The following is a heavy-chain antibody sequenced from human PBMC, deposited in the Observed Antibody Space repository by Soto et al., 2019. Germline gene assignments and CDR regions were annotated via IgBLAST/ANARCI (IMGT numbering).Heavy chain of an antibody. Sequence: SVKVSCKASGGTFSSYAISWVRQAPGQGLEWMGGIIPIFGTANYAQKFQGRVTITADESTSTAYMELSSLRSEDTAVYYCARDKVGVIAAAGTVIDYWGQGTLVTVSS. D-gene: IGHD6-13*01. V-gene: IGHV1-69*13. J-gene: IGHJ4*02. CDR2: IIPIFGTA. CDR3: ARDKVGVIAAAGTVIDY. CDR1: GGTFSSYA.